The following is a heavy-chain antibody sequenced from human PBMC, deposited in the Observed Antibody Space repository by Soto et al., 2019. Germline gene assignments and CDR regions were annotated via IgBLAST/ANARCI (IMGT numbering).Heavy chain of an antibody. D-gene: IGHD2-15*01. J-gene: IGHJ6*02. Sequence: QVQLVESGGDVVQPGRSLRLSCAASGFTFNSYAMYWVRQAPGKGLEWVAVISYDGNNKYYADSVKGRFTISRDNSKNTLYLQMNSLRAEDTAVYYCARAGCDGGSCYTLVGLRYGMDVWGQGTTVTVSS. CDR3: ARAGCDGGSCYTLVGLRYGMDV. CDR2: ISYDGNNK. V-gene: IGHV3-30-3*01. CDR1: GFTFNSYA.